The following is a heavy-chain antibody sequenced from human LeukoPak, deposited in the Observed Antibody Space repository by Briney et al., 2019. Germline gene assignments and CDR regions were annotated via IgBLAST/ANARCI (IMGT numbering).Heavy chain of an antibody. CDR3: SRQYSASEH. J-gene: IGHJ4*02. CDR1: GYTFVGYY. V-gene: IGHV1-2*02. D-gene: IGHD5-12*01. CDR2: IDPYSGNT. Sequence: GASVKLSCTASGYTFVGYYLHWVRQAPGQGLEWMSWIDPYSGNTHYAETLQGRITVTRDNPDSTTYLKLNWLTPEDEALYYCSRQYSASEHWGQGTLVTVSS.